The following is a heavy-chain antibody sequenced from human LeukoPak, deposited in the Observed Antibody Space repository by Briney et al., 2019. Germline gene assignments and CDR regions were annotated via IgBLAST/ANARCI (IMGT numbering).Heavy chain of an antibody. Sequence: SVKVSCKASGGTFSSYAISWVRQAPGQGLEWMGGIIPIFGTANYAQKFQGRVTITTDESTSTAYMELSSLRSEDTAVYYCATLPRGYYYDSSVGYWGQGTLVTVSS. J-gene: IGHJ4*02. V-gene: IGHV1-69*05. CDR1: GGTFSSYA. CDR2: IIPIFGTA. D-gene: IGHD3-22*01. CDR3: ATLPRGYYYDSSVGY.